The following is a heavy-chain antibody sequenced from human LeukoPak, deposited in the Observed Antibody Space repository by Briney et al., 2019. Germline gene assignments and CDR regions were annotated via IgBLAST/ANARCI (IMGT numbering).Heavy chain of an antibody. D-gene: IGHD4-17*01. CDR1: GFTFSSYG. CDR2: ISYDGSNK. CDR3: ANPSASGDYSSW. J-gene: IGHJ4*02. Sequence: GRSLRLSCAASGFTFSSYGMHWVRQAPGKGLEWVAVISYDGSNKYYADSVKGRFTSSRDNSKNTLYLQMNSLRAEDTDVYYCANPSASGDYSSWWGQGTLVTVSS. V-gene: IGHV3-30*18.